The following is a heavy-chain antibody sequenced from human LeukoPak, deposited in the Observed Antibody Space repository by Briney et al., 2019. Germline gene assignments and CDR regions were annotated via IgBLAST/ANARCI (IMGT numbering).Heavy chain of an antibody. Sequence: ASVKVSCRASGGTFSSYAISWVRQAPGQGLEWMGRIIPIFGTANYAQKLQGRVTITTDESTSTAYMELSSLRPEDTAVYYCARDAYCGGDCPFDYWGQGTLVTVSS. V-gene: IGHV1-69*05. D-gene: IGHD2-21*02. CDR1: GGTFSSYA. CDR3: ARDAYCGGDCPFDY. J-gene: IGHJ4*02. CDR2: IIPIFGTA.